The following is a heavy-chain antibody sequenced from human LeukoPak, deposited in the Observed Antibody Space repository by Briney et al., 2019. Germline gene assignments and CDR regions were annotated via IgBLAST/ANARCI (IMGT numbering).Heavy chain of an antibody. CDR2: IYYSGST. Sequence: SETLSLTCTVSGGSISSYYWSWIRQPPGKGLEWIGYIYYSGSTNYNPSLKSRVTISVDTSKNQFSLKLSSVTAADTAVYYCARDYDSSGFQRNGMDVWGQGTTVTVSS. V-gene: IGHV4-59*08. CDR1: GGSISSYY. D-gene: IGHD3-22*01. CDR3: ARDYDSSGFQRNGMDV. J-gene: IGHJ6*02.